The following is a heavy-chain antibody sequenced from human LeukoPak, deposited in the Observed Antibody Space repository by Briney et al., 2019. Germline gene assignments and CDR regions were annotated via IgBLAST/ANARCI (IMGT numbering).Heavy chain of an antibody. CDR3: ARRGSQTRKEYYFDY. CDR1: GFTFSSYS. D-gene: IGHD1-26*01. CDR2: ISSSSSYI. J-gene: IGHJ4*02. V-gene: IGHV3-21*01. Sequence: GGSLRLSCAASGFTFSSYSMNWVRQAPGKGLEWVSSISSSSSYIYYADSVKGRFTISRDNAKNSLYLQMNSLRAEDTAVYYRARRGSQTRKEYYFDYWGQGTLVTVSS.